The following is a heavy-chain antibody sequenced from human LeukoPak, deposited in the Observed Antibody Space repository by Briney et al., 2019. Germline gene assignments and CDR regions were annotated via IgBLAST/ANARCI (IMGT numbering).Heavy chain of an antibody. D-gene: IGHD2-15*01. Sequence: ASVKVSCKASGYTFINNDINWVRQAPGQGLEWMAWIDPKNGNRGYAQNFQGRVTMTTDTSISTAYMELSSLRSEDTAVYYCARSHTRNGLCGGGRCYPAVWWFDPWGQGTLVTDSS. V-gene: IGHV1-8*01. CDR3: ARSHTRNGLCGGGRCYPAVWWFDP. CDR1: GYTFINND. J-gene: IGHJ5*02. CDR2: IDPKNGNR.